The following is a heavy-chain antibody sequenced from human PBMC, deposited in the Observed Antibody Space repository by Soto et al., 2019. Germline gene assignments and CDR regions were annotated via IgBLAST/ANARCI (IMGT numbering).Heavy chain of an antibody. CDR1: GFTFSSYF. CDR3: SKSRLAGTDAFDI. V-gene: IGHV3-33*06. CDR2: IWYDGSNK. J-gene: IGHJ3*02. Sequence: GGSLRLSCAASGFTFSSYFMHWVRQAPGKGLEWMAVIWYDGSNKYYADSVKGRFTISRDNSKNTLYLQINSLRAEDTAVYYFSKSRLAGTDAFDIWGQGTMVTVSS. D-gene: IGHD6-13*01.